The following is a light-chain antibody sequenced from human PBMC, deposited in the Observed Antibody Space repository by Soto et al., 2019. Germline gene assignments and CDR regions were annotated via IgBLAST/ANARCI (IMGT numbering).Light chain of an antibody. J-gene: IGKJ4*01. Sequence: EIVLTQSPATQSLSPGERATLSCRTSHSVDTFLAWYQHKPGQAPRLLVFDASKRATGIPARFSGSESGTAFTLTISHLEPEDFAVYYCQQRSNWPQGLTFGGGTKLEI. CDR2: DAS. CDR3: QQRSNWPQGLT. CDR1: HSVDTF. V-gene: IGKV3-11*01.